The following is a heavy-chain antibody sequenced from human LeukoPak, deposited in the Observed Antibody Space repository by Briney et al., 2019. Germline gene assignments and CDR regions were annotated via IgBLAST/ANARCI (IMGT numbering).Heavy chain of an antibody. V-gene: IGHV3-23*01. CDR1: GFTFSSYA. D-gene: IGHD3-10*02. Sequence: GGSLRLSCAASGFTFSSYAMSWVRQAPGKGLEWVSAISGSGGSTYYADSVKGRFTISRDNSKNTLYLQMNSLRAEDTAVYYCAKATRRLLIGSRGVYYFDYWGQGTLVTVSS. J-gene: IGHJ4*02. CDR2: ISGSGGST. CDR3: AKATRRLLIGSRGVYYFDY.